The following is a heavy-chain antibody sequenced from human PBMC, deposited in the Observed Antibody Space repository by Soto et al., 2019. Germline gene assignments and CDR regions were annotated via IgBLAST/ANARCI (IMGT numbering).Heavy chain of an antibody. CDR1: GGTFSSYA. CDR2: IIPIFGTA. Sequence: QVQLVQSGAEVKKPGSSVKVSCKASGGTFSSYAISWVRQAPGQGLEWMGGIIPIFGTANYAQKFQGRVTITADESTSTAYMELSSLRSEDTAVYYCVRGAAAMGYYYYYGMDVWGQGTTVTVSS. D-gene: IGHD5-18*01. V-gene: IGHV1-69*01. J-gene: IGHJ6*02. CDR3: VRGAAAMGYYYYYGMDV.